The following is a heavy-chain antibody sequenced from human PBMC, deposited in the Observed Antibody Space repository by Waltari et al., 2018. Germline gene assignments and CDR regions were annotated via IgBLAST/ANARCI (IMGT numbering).Heavy chain of an antibody. CDR1: GGSISSYY. CDR2: IYYSGST. Sequence: QVQLQESGPGLVKPSETLSLTCTVSGGSISSYYWSWIRQPPGKGLEWIGYIYYSGSTNYNPSLKSRVTISVDTSKNQFSLKLSSVTAADTAVYYCPRVGQSSGWGEFDYWGQGTLVTVSS. J-gene: IGHJ4*02. D-gene: IGHD6-19*01. CDR3: PRVGQSSGWGEFDY. V-gene: IGHV4-59*01.